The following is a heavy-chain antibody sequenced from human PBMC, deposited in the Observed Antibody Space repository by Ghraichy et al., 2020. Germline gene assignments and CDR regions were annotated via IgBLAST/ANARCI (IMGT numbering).Heavy chain of an antibody. D-gene: IGHD1-26*01. V-gene: IGHV3-30-3*01. CDR2: ISYDGSNK. CDR3: ARDGSGATAY. CDR1: GFTFSSYA. Sequence: GGSLRLSCAASGFTFSSYAMHWVRQAPGKGLEWVAVISYDGSNKYYADSVKGRFTISRDNSKNTLYLQMNSLRAEDTAVYYCARDGSGATAYWGQGTLVTVSS. J-gene: IGHJ4*02.